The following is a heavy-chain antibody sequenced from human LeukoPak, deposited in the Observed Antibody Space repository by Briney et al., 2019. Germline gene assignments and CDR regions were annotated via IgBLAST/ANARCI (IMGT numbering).Heavy chain of an antibody. CDR3: TTQYCSSTSCYPVY. CDR2: IKSKTDGGTT. V-gene: IGHV3-15*07. D-gene: IGHD2-2*01. J-gene: IGHJ4*02. CDR1: GFTFSNAW. Sequence: GGSLRLSCAASGFTFSNAWMNWVRQAPGKGLEWVGRIKSKTDGGTTDYAAPVKGRFTISRDDSKNTLYLRMNSLKTEDTAVYYCTTQYCSSTSCYPVYWGQGTLVTVSS.